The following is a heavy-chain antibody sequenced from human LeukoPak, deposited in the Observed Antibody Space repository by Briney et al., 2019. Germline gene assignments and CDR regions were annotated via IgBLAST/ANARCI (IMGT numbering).Heavy chain of an antibody. CDR2: INPNSGGT. J-gene: IGHJ4*02. CDR1: GYTFTSYY. Sequence: GASVKVSCKASGYTFTSYYMHWVRQAPGQGLEWMGWINPNSGGTNYAQKFQGRVTMTRDTSISTAYMELSRLRSDDTAVYYCARDPLPYNWNTEVRDYWGQGTLVTVSS. CDR3: ARDPLPYNWNTEVRDY. V-gene: IGHV1-2*02. D-gene: IGHD1/OR15-1a*01.